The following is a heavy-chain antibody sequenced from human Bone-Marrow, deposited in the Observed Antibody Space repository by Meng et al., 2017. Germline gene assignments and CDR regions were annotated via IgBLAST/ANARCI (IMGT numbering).Heavy chain of an antibody. J-gene: IGHJ4*02. Sequence: SLIISCAASGTTFSSYSMNWVRQAAGKRLEWVSSISASSYIDYADTVKGRFTIARDNSKNSLYLQMNSLRAEDTAVYYCASYGGDTTDDWGQGTLVTVSS. CDR3: ASYGGDTTDD. D-gene: IGHD2-21*02. CDR1: GTTFSSYS. CDR2: ISASSYI. V-gene: IGHV3-21*01.